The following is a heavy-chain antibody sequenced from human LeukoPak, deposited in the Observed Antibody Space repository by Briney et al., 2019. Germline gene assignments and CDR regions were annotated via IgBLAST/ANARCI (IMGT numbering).Heavy chain of an antibody. CDR1: GGSISSYY. V-gene: IGHV4-59*01. J-gene: IGHJ5*02. CDR2: IYYSGST. CDR3: ARGGGWFDP. Sequence: SETLSLTCAVSGGSISSYYWSWIRQPPGKGLEWIGYIYYSGSTNYNPSLKSRVTISVDTSKNQFSLKLSSVTAADTAVYYCARGGGWFDPWGQGTLVTVSS. D-gene: IGHD3-10*01.